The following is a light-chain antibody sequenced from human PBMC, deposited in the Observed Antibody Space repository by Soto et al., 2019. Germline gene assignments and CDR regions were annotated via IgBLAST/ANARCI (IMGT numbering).Light chain of an antibody. J-gene: IGKJ4*01. CDR3: QQYGSSPA. CDR1: QSVSSGY. CDR2: GAS. Sequence: EIVLTQSPGTLSLSPGERATLSCRASQSVSSGYLAWYQQKPGQAPRLLIYGASSRATGIPDRFSGSGSGTDFTLTISRLEPEDFAVYYCQQYGSSPAFGGGTKLEIK. V-gene: IGKV3-20*01.